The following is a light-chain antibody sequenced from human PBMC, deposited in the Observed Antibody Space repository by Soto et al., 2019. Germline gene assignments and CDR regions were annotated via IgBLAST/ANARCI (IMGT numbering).Light chain of an antibody. CDR1: QTISSY. J-gene: IGKJ1*01. V-gene: IGKV1-39*01. CDR3: QQSYSTLWT. CDR2: AAS. Sequence: DIQMIQSPPSLSASVGDRVSITCRARQTISSYLNWYQQITGKAPKLLISAASSLQSGVPSWFSGSGSEIDFTLTISRLQPEDFATYYCQQSYSTLWTFGQGTKLDSK.